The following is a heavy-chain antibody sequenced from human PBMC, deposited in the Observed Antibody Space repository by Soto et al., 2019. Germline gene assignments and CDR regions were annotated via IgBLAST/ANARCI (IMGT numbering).Heavy chain of an antibody. CDR1: GDSVSSNSAA. CDR2: AYYRSQWYY. Sequence: PSPTLSLTCAISGDSVSSNSAAWNWIRQSPSRGLEWLGRAYYRSQWYYGSAVSVRSRITVIPDTSKNQFSLQLNSLKTEDTAVYYCARVTSLWFGGHYFFYMDVWGKGTTVTVSS. V-gene: IGHV6-1*01. CDR3: ARVTSLWFGGHYFFYMDV. D-gene: IGHD3-10*01. J-gene: IGHJ6*03.